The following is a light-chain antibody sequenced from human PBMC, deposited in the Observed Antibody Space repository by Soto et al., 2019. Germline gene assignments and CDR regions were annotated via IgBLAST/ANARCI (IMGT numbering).Light chain of an antibody. Sequence: DIQLTQSPSFLSASVGDRVTITCRARQGISSYLAWYQQKPGKAPKLLIYAASTLRSGVPSRFSGSGSGTELTLTISSLQPEDFATYYCQQLNSYPLTFGPGTKVDIK. V-gene: IGKV1-9*01. CDR3: QQLNSYPLT. J-gene: IGKJ3*01. CDR1: QGISSY. CDR2: AAS.